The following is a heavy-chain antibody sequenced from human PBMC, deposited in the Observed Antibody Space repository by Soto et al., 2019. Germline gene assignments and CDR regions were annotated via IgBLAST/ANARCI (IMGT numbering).Heavy chain of an antibody. CDR2: ISGSGGST. Sequence: GGSLRLSCAASGFTFSSYAMSWVRQAPGKGLEWVSAISGSGGSTYYADSVKGRFTISRDDSKNTLYLQMNSLRAEDTAVYYCAKSFAASAYYDILTTYYYMDVWGKGTTVTVSS. V-gene: IGHV3-23*01. J-gene: IGHJ6*03. D-gene: IGHD3-9*01. CDR3: AKSFAASAYYDILTTYYYMDV. CDR1: GFTFSSYA.